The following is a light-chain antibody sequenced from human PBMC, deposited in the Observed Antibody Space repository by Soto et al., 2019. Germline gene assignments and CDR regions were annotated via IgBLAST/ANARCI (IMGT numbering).Light chain of an antibody. CDR2: KAS. V-gene: IGKV1-5*03. CDR3: QQYNSYPRT. J-gene: IGKJ5*01. CDR1: QSISSL. Sequence: DIQMTQSPSTLSASVGDRVTITCRASQSISSLLAWYQQKPGRAPTLLIYKASTLESGVPSRFSGSGSGTEFSLTISSLQPDDSATYYCQQYNSYPRTFGQGTRLEIK.